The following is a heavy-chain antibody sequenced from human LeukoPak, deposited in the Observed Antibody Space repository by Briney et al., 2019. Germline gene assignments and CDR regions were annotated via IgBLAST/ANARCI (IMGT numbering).Heavy chain of an antibody. CDR3: AREGDTYNSGWYGYYFDY. D-gene: IGHD6-19*01. J-gene: IGHJ4*02. CDR1: GFTFSSYE. V-gene: IGHV3-48*03. CDR2: ISGSGTTI. Sequence: QPGGSLRLSCAASGFTFSSYEMNWVRQAPGKGLEWVSYISGSGTTIYYADSVKGRFTISRDNAKNSLYLQMNSLRAEDTAVYYCAREGDTYNSGWYGYYFDYWGQGTLVTVSS.